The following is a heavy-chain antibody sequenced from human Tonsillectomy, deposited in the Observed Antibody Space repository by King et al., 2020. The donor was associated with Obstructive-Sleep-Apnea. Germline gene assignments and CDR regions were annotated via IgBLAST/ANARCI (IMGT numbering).Heavy chain of an antibody. J-gene: IGHJ4*02. Sequence: QLQESGPGLVKPSETLSLTCTVSGGSVSSGSYYWRWIRQPPGKGLEWIGYIYYSGSTNYNPSLKSRVTISVDTSKNQFSLKLSSVTAADTAVYYCARGRGIQLWLGYWGQGTLVTVSS. CDR2: IYYSGST. D-gene: IGHD5-18*01. V-gene: IGHV4-61*01. CDR3: ARGRGIQLWLGY. CDR1: GGSVSSGSYY.